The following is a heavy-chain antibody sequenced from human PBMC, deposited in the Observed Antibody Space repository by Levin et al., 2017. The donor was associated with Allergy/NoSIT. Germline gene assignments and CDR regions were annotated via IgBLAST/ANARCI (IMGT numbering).Heavy chain of an antibody. CDR2: MSYDGSNK. D-gene: IGHD6-13*01. V-gene: IGHV3-30*03. CDR3: ARNPDYSRSMAPFDH. Sequence: GESLKISCAASGFTFSSYGMHWVRQAPGKGLEWVAVMSYDGSNKYYTDSVKGRFTISRDNSNNTLFLHMNSLRAEDTAVYYCARNPDYSRSMAPFDHWGQGTLVTVSS. CDR1: GFTFSSYG. J-gene: IGHJ4*02.